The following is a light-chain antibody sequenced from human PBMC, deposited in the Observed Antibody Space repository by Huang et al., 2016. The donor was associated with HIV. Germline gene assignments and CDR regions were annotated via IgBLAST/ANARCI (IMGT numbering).Light chain of an antibody. Sequence: EIVMTQSPATLSVSPGERATISCRASQSVSSNLAWYQQKPGQAPRLLIYGAYTRATGIPARFSGSGSGTEFTLTISSLQSEDFAVYYCQQYNNWAPYTFGQGTKLEIK. CDR2: GAY. V-gene: IGKV3-15*01. J-gene: IGKJ2*01. CDR3: QQYNNWAPYT. CDR1: QSVSSN.